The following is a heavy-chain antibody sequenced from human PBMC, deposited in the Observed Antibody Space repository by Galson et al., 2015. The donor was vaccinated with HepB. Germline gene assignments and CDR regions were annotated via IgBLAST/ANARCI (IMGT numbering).Heavy chain of an antibody. Sequence: SLRLSCAASGLIVSRNFMTWVRQAPGKGLEWVSVIYNDGSTYYADSVKGRFSISRDNSKNKVYLQMNSLRVEDTAVYYCARDRGLPGWFDPWGQGTLVTVSS. CDR2: IYNDGST. CDR1: GLIVSRNF. CDR3: ARDRGLPGWFDP. J-gene: IGHJ5*02. D-gene: IGHD3-10*01. V-gene: IGHV3-53*01.